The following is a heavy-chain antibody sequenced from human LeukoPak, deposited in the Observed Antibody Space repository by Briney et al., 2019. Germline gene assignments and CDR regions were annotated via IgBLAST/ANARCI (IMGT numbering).Heavy chain of an antibody. V-gene: IGHV3-7*02. CDR1: GFTFSAYW. CDR2: IKQDGSEK. J-gene: IGHJ4*02. CDR3: ARTYSSNWYGDDY. Sequence: GGSLRLSCAASGFTFSAYWMTWVRQAPGKGLEWVANIKQDGSEKYYVVSVKGRFTISRDNAKNSLYLQMNSLRAEDTAVYYCARTYSSNWYGDDYWGQGTLVTVSS. D-gene: IGHD6-13*01.